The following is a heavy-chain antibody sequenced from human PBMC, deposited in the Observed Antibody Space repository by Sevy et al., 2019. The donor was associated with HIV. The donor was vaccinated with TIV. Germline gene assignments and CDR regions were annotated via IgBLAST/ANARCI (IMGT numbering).Heavy chain of an antibody. CDR2: IWFDGSNT. Sequence: GGSLRLSCAASGFTFSTYGMHWVRQAPGKGLEWVAVIWFDGSNTYYADSVKGRFTISRDIAKNTLHLQMNRLRVEDTAVYYCARDLEFYDYGDYGPEFMPDYWGQGTLVTVSS. J-gene: IGHJ4*02. D-gene: IGHD4-17*01. CDR1: GFTFSTYG. V-gene: IGHV3-33*01. CDR3: ARDLEFYDYGDYGPEFMPDY.